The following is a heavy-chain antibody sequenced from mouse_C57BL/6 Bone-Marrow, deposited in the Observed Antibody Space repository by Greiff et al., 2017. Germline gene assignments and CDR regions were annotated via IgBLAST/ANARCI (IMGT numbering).Heavy chain of an antibody. V-gene: IGHV1-47*01. Sequence: QVQLKESGAELVTPGASVKMSCKASGYPFTTYPLEWMQQNPGQSLEWIGNFHPYTDATPYNEKFKGKATLTVEKSSSTVYLEHSRLTSDDAAVYYCARDYWGKGTTLTVSS. CDR1: GYPFTTYP. J-gene: IGHJ2*01. CDR3: ARDY. CDR2: FHPYTDAT.